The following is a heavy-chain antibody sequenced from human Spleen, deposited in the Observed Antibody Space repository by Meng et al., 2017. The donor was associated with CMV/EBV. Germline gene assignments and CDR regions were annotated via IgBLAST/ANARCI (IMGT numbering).Heavy chain of an antibody. J-gene: IGHJ4*02. CDR3: AHADSNSPMGDFDY. CDR2: IYWDDDK. CDR1: GFSLSTSGVG. Sequence: QTPAKDSVLSLVKPTQALTLTFCFFGFSLSTSGVGVGWIRHPPGKALEWLALIYWDDDKRYSPSLKSRLTITKDTSKNQVVLTMTNMDPVDTATYYCAHADSNSPMGDFDYWGQGTLVTVSS. D-gene: IGHD6-13*01. V-gene: IGHV2-5*02.